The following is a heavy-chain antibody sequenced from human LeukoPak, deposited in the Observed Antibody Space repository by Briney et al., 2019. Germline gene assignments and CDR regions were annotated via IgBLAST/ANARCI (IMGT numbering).Heavy chain of an antibody. D-gene: IGHD5-12*01. V-gene: IGHV3-23*01. Sequence: PGGSLRLSCAASGFTFSSYAMSWVRQAPGKGLEWVSAISGGGGNTYYADSVKGRFTISRDNSKNTLYLQMNSLRAEDTAVYYCAKEPRRDIVATTGDYWGQGTLVTVSS. CDR1: GFTFSSYA. CDR2: ISGGGGNT. J-gene: IGHJ4*02. CDR3: AKEPRRDIVATTGDY.